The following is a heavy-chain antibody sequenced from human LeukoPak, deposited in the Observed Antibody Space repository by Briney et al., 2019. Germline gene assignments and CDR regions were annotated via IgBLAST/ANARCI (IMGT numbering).Heavy chain of an antibody. CDR2: ISSSGSTI. CDR1: GFTFSGYA. Sequence: GGSLRLSCAASGFTFSGYAMSWVRQAPGKGLEGVSYISSSGSTIYYADSVKGRFTISRDNAKNSLYLQMNSLRAEDTAVYYCARGSVRVATLDYWGQGTLVTVSS. V-gene: IGHV3-48*03. J-gene: IGHJ4*02. CDR3: ARGSVRVATLDY. D-gene: IGHD5-12*01.